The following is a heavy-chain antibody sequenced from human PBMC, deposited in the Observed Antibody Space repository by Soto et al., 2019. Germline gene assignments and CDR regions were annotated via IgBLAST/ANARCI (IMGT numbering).Heavy chain of an antibody. CDR1: GFTFSSFW. V-gene: IGHV3-74*01. Sequence: GGSLRLSCAASGFTFSSFWMHWVRQAPGKGLVWVSRINSDGSSTSYADSVKGRFTISRDNAKNTLYLQMNSLRAEDTAVYYCAREVEGNSVDFDYWGQGTLVTVSS. CDR2: INSDGSST. CDR3: AREVEGNSVDFDY. D-gene: IGHD4-4*01. J-gene: IGHJ4*02.